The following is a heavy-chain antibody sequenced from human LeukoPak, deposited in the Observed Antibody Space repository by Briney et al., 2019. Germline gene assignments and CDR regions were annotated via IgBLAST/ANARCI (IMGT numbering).Heavy chain of an antibody. J-gene: IGHJ5*02. CDR1: GGSISSYY. CDR2: IYYSGST. Sequence: PSETLSLTCTVPGGSISSYYWSWIRQPPGKGLEWIGYIYYSGSTNYNPSLKSRVTISVDTSKNQFALKLSSVTAADTAVCYCARLTSSGWLGDWFDPWGQGTLVTVSS. CDR3: ARLTSSGWLGDWFDP. V-gene: IGHV4-59*08. D-gene: IGHD6-19*01.